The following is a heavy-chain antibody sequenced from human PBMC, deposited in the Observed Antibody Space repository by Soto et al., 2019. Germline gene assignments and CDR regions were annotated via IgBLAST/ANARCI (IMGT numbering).Heavy chain of an antibody. Sequence: QVQLVQSGAEVKKPGASVKVSCKASGYTFTSYVISGVRQAPGQGLEWMGWISAYNGNTNYAQKLQGRVTMTTDTATSTGSLELWSLRSDDKAVYYCARGLPGSEGYYVKHERWCYAWGQGTLDTVSS. J-gene: IGHJ5*02. CDR2: ISAYNGNT. V-gene: IGHV1-18*01. CDR1: GYTFTSYV. D-gene: IGHD3-10*01. CDR3: ARGLPGSEGYYVKHERWCYA.